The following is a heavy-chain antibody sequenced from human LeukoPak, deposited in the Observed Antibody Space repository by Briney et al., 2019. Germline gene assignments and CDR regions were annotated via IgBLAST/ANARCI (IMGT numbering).Heavy chain of an antibody. CDR1: GGSISSGGYY. V-gene: IGHV4-30-2*01. CDR3: ARVSITMIVVVIKPRLSEYYFDY. CDR2: IYHSGST. D-gene: IGHD3-22*01. Sequence: KSSETLSLTCTVSGGSISSGGYYWSWIRQPPGKGLEWIGYIYHSGSTYYNPSLKSRVTISVDRSKNQFSLKLSSVTAADTAVYYCARVSITMIVVVIKPRLSEYYFDYWGQGTLVTVSS. J-gene: IGHJ4*02.